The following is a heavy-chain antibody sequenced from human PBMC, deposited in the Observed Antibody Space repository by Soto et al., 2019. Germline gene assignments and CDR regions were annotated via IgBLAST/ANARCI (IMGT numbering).Heavy chain of an antibody. CDR3: ARSQRNGAMDV. CDR1: TLHSITYS. Sequence: GGSLRPSSIASTLHSITYSLNWVRQAPGKGLEWVSSITSGSSFIDYADSVKGRFTISRDDAKNSLFLQMSSLRADDTAVYYCARSQRNGAMDVWGQGTTVTVSS. V-gene: IGHV3-21*01. D-gene: IGHD2-8*01. J-gene: IGHJ6*02. CDR2: ITSGSSFI.